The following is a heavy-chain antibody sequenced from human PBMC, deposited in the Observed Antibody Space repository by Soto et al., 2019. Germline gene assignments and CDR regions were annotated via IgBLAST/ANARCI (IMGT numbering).Heavy chain of an antibody. CDR1: GYTFTGYY. Sequence: ASVKVSCKASGYTFTGYYMHWVRQAPGQGLEWMGWINPNSGGTNYAQKFQGRVTMTRDTSISTAYMELSRLRSDDTAVYYCARMTWWGGAVAGTGVGYYYGMDVWGQGTTVTVSS. J-gene: IGHJ6*02. CDR3: ARMTWWGGAVAGTGVGYYYGMDV. CDR2: INPNSGGT. D-gene: IGHD6-19*01. V-gene: IGHV1-2*02.